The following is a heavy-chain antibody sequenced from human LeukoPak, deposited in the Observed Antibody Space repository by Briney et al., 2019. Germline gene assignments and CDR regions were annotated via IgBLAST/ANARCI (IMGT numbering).Heavy chain of an antibody. Sequence: GGSLRLSCAAPGFSFSSNWMGWVRQAPGKGLEWVAHIKRDGSQKYYLDSVKGRFTISRDNAKNSLYLQMNSLRVGDTAVYYCARLGLEVGGPNWFDPWGQGTLVTVSS. CDR1: GFSFSSNW. CDR3: ARLGLEVGGPNWFDP. V-gene: IGHV3-7*01. D-gene: IGHD1-1*01. J-gene: IGHJ5*02. CDR2: IKRDGSQK.